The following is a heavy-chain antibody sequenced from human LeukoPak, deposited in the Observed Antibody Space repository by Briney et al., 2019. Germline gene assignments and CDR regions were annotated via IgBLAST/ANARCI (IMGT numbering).Heavy chain of an antibody. Sequence: GGSLRLSCAASGFTFSDYYMSWIRQAPGKGLEWVSYISSSGSTIYYADSVKGRFTISRDNAKNSLYLQMNSLRAEDTAVYFCARGITYYYDSSGYRMDYWGQGTLVTVSS. CDR1: GFTFSDYY. V-gene: IGHV3-11*04. CDR2: ISSSGSTI. D-gene: IGHD3-22*01. J-gene: IGHJ4*02. CDR3: ARGITYYYDSSGYRMDY.